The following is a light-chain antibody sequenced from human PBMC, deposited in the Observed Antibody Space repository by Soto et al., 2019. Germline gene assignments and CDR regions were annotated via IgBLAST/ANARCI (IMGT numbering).Light chain of an antibody. J-gene: IGLJ2*01. CDR1: TGAVTGGHF. CDR3: LLFYSGVRV. Sequence: QAVVTQEPSLTVSPGGTVTLTCGSSTGAVTGGHFPYWFQQKPGQAPRTLIYDTTNKHSWTPARFSGSLLGGKAALALSGAQPEDEVDYYCLLFYSGVRVFGGGTKLTVL. V-gene: IGLV7-46*01. CDR2: DTT.